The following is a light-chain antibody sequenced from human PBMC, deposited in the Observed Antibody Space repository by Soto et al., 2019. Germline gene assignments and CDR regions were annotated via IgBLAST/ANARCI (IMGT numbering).Light chain of an antibody. CDR1: SSDVGIYNY. CDR2: DVS. J-gene: IGLJ2*01. V-gene: IGLV2-14*03. CDR3: SSYTISSTLVI. Sequence: QSALTQPASVSGSPGQSITISCTGTSSDVGIYNYVSWYQQHPGKAPKLVIYDVSNRPSGVSDRFSGSKSANTASLTISGLQAEDEADYYCSSYTISSTLVIFGGGTKLTVL.